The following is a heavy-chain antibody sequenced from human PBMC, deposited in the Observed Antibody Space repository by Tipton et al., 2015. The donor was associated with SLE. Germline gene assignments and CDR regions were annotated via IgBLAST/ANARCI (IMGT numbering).Heavy chain of an antibody. V-gene: IGHV4-34*01. CDR3: ARRGGDAFDI. CDR1: GGSFSGYN. CDR2: INHTGST. Sequence: LRLSCAVYGGSFSGYNWSWIRQPPGKGLQWIGEINHTGSTNYNPSVRSRVSTSMDTSKNQFSLKLSSVTAADTAVYYCARRGGDAFDIWGQGTMVTVSS. D-gene: IGHD6-25*01. J-gene: IGHJ3*02.